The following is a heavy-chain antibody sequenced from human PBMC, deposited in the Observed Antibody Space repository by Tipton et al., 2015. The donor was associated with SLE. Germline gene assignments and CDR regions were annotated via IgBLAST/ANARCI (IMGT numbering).Heavy chain of an antibody. CDR2: IYTSGST. CDR3: ARVLTRAAATPPYYYYYYYMDV. CDR1: GGSIGSGNYF. D-gene: IGHD6-13*01. V-gene: IGHV4-61*02. J-gene: IGHJ6*03. Sequence: TLSLTCTVSGGSIGSGNYFWSWIRQPAGEGLEWIGRIYTSGSTNYNPSLKSRVTISVDTPKNQFSLKLSSVTAADTAVYYCARVLTRAAATPPYYYYYYYMDVWGKGTTVTVSS.